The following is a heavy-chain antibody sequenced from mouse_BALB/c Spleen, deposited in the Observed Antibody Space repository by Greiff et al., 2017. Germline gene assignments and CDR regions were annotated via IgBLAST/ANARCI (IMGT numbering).Heavy chain of an antibody. Sequence: EVKLQESGGGLVKPGGSLKLSCAASGFTFSDYYMYWVRQTPEKRLEWVATISDGGSYTYYPDSVKGRFTISRDNAKNNLYLQMSSLKSEDTAMYYCARDDGNYGFAYWGQGTLVTVSA. CDR3: ARDDGNYGFAY. V-gene: IGHV5-4*02. J-gene: IGHJ3*01. CDR1: GFTFSDYY. D-gene: IGHD2-1*01. CDR2: ISDGGSYT.